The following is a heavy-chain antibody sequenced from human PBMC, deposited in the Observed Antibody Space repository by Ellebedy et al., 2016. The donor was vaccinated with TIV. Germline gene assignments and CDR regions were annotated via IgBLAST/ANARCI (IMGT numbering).Heavy chain of an antibody. CDR2: ISGSSLTI. CDR1: GFTFAPYA. V-gene: IGHV3-48*04. CDR3: ARDMAWGNERVNDALDI. Sequence: GGSLRLSCAASGFTFAPYAMNWVRQAPGRGLEWISYISGSSLTIYYADSVKGRFSISRDNAKNSLYLQMSSLTAEDTDMYYCARDMAWGNERVNDALDIWGQGTMVTVSA. J-gene: IGHJ3*02. D-gene: IGHD7-27*01.